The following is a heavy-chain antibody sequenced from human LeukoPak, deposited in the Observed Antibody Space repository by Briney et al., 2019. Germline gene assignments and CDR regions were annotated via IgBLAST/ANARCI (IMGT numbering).Heavy chain of an antibody. CDR3: ARSEQTGTDYYYYMDV. J-gene: IGHJ6*03. V-gene: IGHV1-69*13. CDR1: GGTFSSYA. D-gene: IGHD1-7*01. Sequence: SVKVSCKASGGTFSSYAISWVRQAPGQGLEWMGGTIPIFGTANYAQKFQGRVTITADESTSTAYMELSSLRSEDTAVYYCARSEQTGTDYYYYMDVWGKGTTVTVSS. CDR2: TIPIFGTA.